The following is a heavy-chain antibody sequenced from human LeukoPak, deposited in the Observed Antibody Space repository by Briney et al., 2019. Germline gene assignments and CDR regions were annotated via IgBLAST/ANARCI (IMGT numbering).Heavy chain of an antibody. J-gene: IGHJ5*02. CDR3: ARSPYYYDRSGYPAWFDP. V-gene: IGHV4-59*01. CDR2: IYYSGST. Sequence: SETLSLTCTVSGGSISSYYWSWIRQPPGKGLEWIGYIYYSGSTNYNPSLKSRVTISVDTSKNQFSLKLSSVTAADTAVYYCARSPYYYDRSGYPAWFDPWGQGTLVTVSS. D-gene: IGHD3-22*01. CDR1: GGSISSYY.